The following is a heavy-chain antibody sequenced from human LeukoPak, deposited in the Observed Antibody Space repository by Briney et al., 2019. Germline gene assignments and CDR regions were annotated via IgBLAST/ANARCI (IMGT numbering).Heavy chain of an antibody. V-gene: IGHV3-21*01. CDR2: ISSSSSYI. Sequence: PGGSLRLSCAASGFTFSSYSMNWVRQAPGKGREWVSSISSSSSYIYYADSVKGRFTISRDNAKNSLYLQMNSLRAEDTAVYYCARDLSGSYPVLDYWGQGTLVTVSS. D-gene: IGHD3-10*01. CDR3: ARDLSGSYPVLDY. J-gene: IGHJ4*02. CDR1: GFTFSSYS.